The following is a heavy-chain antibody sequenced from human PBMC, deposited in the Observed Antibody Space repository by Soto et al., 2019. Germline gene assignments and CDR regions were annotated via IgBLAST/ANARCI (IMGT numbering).Heavy chain of an antibody. V-gene: IGHV3-23*01. D-gene: IGHD3-10*01. CDR1: GFTFSSYA. J-gene: IGHJ6*01. CDR2: ISGSGGST. CDR3: AKSASMVRGVIIRMTPSMYYYGMDV. Sequence: EVQLLESGGGLVQPGGSLRLSCAASGFTFSSYAMSWVRQAPGKGLEWVSAISGSGGSTYYADSVKGRFTISRDNSKNTLYLQRNSLRAEDTAVYYCAKSASMVRGVIIRMTPSMYYYGMDVW.